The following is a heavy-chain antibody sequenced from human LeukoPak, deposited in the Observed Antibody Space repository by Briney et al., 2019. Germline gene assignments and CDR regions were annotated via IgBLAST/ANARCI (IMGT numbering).Heavy chain of an antibody. CDR2: INPNSGGT. J-gene: IGHJ6*03. V-gene: IGHV1-2*06. D-gene: IGHD1-14*01. CDR1: GYTFTGYY. CDR3: ARAPNRRTAYYMDV. Sequence: GASVKVSCKASGYTFTGYYMHWVRQAPGQGLEWMGRINPNSGGTNYAQKFQGRVTMTGDTSISTAYMELSRLRSDDTAVYYCARAPNRRTAYYMDVWGKGTTVTVSS.